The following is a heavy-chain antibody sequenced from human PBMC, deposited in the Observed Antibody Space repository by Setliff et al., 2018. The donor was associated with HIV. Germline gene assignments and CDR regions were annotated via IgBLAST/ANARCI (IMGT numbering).Heavy chain of an antibody. J-gene: IGHJ5*02. CDR2: IYYSGNT. D-gene: IGHD5-12*01. CDR3: ARLGRPYSGQGWFDP. CDR1: GDSIFTSTYY. V-gene: IGHV4-39*01. Sequence: PSETLSLTRSVSGDSIFTSTYYWGWIRQPPGKRLEWIGSIYYSGNTYYNPSLKSRVTISVDTSKNQFFLNLSSVTATDSAVYYCARLGRPYSGQGWFDPWGQGTLVTVSS.